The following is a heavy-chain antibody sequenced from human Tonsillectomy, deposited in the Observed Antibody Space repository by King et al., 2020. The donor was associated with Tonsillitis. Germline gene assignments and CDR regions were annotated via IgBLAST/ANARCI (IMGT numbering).Heavy chain of an antibody. CDR3: AKARYSGGRYHFDY. Sequence: EVQLVESGGDLVQPGGSLRLSCAASGFTFSTYAMSWVRQAPGKGLEWVSTNIGSSGSTFYADAVKGRFTISRDNSKNTLFLHMNNLSAEDTAVYYCAKARYSGGRYHFDYWGQGTLVTVSS. V-gene: IGHV3-23*04. CDR1: GFTFSTYA. D-gene: IGHD6-19*01. CDR2: NIGSSGST. J-gene: IGHJ4*02.